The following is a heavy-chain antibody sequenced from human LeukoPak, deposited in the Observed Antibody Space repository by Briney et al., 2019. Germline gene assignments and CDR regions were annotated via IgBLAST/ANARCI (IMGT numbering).Heavy chain of an antibody. CDR3: ARVDSGYDFIYYYYYYMDV. CDR2: ISISGTTI. D-gene: IGHD5-12*01. Sequence: PGGSLRLSCAASGFTFSDYEMNWVRQAPGKGLEWLSHISISGTTIHYADSVKGRFTISRDNAKNSVYLQMTSLRAEDTAVYYCARVDSGYDFIYYYYYYMDVWGKGTTVTISS. J-gene: IGHJ6*03. CDR1: GFTFSDYE. V-gene: IGHV3-48*03.